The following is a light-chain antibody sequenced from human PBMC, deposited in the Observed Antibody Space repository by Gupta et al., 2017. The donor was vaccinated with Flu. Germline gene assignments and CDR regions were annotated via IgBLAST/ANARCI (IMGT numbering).Light chain of an antibody. CDR3: QQGNSFPFT. Sequence: DIQMTQSPSSVSASVGDRVTITCRASQNIGSWLAWYQQKPGTAPKFLIYAASSLQSGVPSRFSGSGSGTDFTLTVSSLQPEDFATYYCQQGNSFPFTFGHGTKVDIK. V-gene: IGKV1-12*01. CDR2: AAS. J-gene: IGKJ3*01. CDR1: QNIGSW.